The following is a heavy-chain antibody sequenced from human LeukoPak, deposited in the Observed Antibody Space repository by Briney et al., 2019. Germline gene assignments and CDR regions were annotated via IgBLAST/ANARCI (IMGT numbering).Heavy chain of an antibody. CDR2: MKPRGCNT. CDR1: GFTFNNYP. J-gene: IGHJ4*02. D-gene: IGHD2-8*01. CDR3: EPGINGYFDY. V-gene: IGHV3-23*01. Sequence: GVSLRLSCAASGFTFNNYPMTWVRQAPGKGGEWFSSMKPRGCNTYCADSVKGLFTISRDNSENTLYLQMNSLRAEDTALYYCEPGINGYFDYWGQGKLVTVSS.